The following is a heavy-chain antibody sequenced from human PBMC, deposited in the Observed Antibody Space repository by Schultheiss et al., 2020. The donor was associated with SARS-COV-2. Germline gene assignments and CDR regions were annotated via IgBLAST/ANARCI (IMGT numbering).Heavy chain of an antibody. Sequence: SETLSLTCTVSGGSISSGGYYWSWIRQHPGKGLEWIGYIYSSGNTNYNPSLKSRVTISVDTSKNQFSLKLSSVTAADTAVYYCASLVGATHWFDYWGQGTLVTVSS. V-gene: IGHV4-61*08. J-gene: IGHJ4*02. CDR1: GGSISSGGYY. CDR3: ASLVGATHWFDY. D-gene: IGHD1-26*01. CDR2: IYSSGNT.